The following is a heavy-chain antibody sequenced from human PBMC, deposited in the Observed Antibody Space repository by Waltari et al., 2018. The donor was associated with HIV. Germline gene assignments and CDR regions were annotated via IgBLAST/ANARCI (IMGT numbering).Heavy chain of an antibody. D-gene: IGHD3-3*01. Sequence: EVQVVESGGGLVQPGGTLRLACAAPGFTFSSYWMHWVRQFPGKGLEWVSRIKTDGSSTSYADSVEGRCTISRDNAKNTLFLQLYSLRAEDTAVYYCATSVESYDFWSGAYYFDYWGQGTLVTVSS. V-gene: IGHV3-74*01. CDR2: IKTDGSST. J-gene: IGHJ4*02. CDR3: ATSVESYDFWSGAYYFDY. CDR1: GFTFSSYW.